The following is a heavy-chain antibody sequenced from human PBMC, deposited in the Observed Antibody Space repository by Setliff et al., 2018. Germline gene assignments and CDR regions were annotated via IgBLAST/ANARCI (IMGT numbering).Heavy chain of an antibody. CDR2: INTNTGNP. V-gene: IGHV7-4-1*02. CDR1: GYTFTSYA. D-gene: IGHD6-19*01. Sequence: ASVKVSCKAPGYTFTSYAMNWVRQAPGQGLEWMGWINTNTGNPMYAQGFTGRFVFSLDTSVSTAYLQISSLKAEDTAVYYCARVWGSGWYGGAFDIWGQGTMVTVSS. J-gene: IGHJ3*02. CDR3: ARVWGSGWYGGAFDI.